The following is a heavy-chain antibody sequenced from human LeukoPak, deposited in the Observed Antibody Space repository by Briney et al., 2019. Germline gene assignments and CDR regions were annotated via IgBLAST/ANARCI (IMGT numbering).Heavy chain of an antibody. Sequence: PSETLSLTCAVSGYSISSGYYGGWIRPPPGEGLEWIGSIYHSGSTYYNPSHKSRVTISVHTPKTQFSLTLSSVTAAHTAVYYCAKQGITMIKATVAFDIWGQGTTVTVSS. V-gene: IGHV4-38-2*01. J-gene: IGHJ3*02. D-gene: IGHD3-22*01. CDR3: AKQGITMIKATVAFDI. CDR1: GYSISSGYY. CDR2: IYHSGST.